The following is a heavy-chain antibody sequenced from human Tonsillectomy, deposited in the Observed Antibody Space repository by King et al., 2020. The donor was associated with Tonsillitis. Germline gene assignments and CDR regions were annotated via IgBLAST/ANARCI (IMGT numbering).Heavy chain of an antibody. CDR2: INPGDSDT. Sequence: QLVQSGAEVKKSGESLKISCKGSGSSFTSYWIGWVRQMPGKGLEWMGIINPGDSDTRSSPSFQGQVVISADKSISTAYLQWNSLKASDTAMYYCARQGSAVVLDYWGQGTLVTVSS. CDR3: ARQGSAVVLDY. J-gene: IGHJ4*02. D-gene: IGHD2-21*01. V-gene: IGHV5-51*01. CDR1: GSSFTSYW.